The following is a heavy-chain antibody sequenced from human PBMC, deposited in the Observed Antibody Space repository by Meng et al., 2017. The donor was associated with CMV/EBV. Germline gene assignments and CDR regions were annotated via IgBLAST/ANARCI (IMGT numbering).Heavy chain of an antibody. V-gene: IGHV4-38-2*02. CDR3: ARVGGSLPDY. CDR2: IYHSGST. D-gene: IGHD1-26*01. Sequence: SETLSLTCTVSGYSISSGYYWGWIRQPPGKGLEWIGSIYHSGSTYYNPSLKSRVTISVETSKNQFSLKLSSVTAADTAVYYCARVGGSLPDYWGQGTLVTVSS. J-gene: IGHJ4*02. CDR1: GYSISSGYY.